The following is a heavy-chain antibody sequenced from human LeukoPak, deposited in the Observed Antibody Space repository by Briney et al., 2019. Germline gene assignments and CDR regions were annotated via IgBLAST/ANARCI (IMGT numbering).Heavy chain of an antibody. V-gene: IGHV3-7*01. CDR1: GFTFSNYY. CDR2: IESNGRER. D-gene: IGHD2-21*02. Sequence: GGSLRLSCVASGFTFSNYYMSWVRQAPGRGLEWVATIESNGRERYNVDSVRGRFTISRDNAKSSLSLQMNTLGVEDTAVYYCARGGGDCTCPAYWGQGTLVTVSS. CDR3: ARGGGDCTCPAY. J-gene: IGHJ4*02.